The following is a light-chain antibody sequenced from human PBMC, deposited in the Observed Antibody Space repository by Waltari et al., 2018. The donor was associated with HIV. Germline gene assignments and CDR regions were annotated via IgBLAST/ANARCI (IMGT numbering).Light chain of an antibody. CDR2: GAS. V-gene: IGKV3-15*01. CDR3: QQNNKWPPWT. CDR1: QNIDIN. J-gene: IGKJ5*01. Sequence: ERVMTQSPATLSVSPGERATLSCRASQNIDINLAWYQQKPGQAPRLLIYGASTRATGIPARFSGSGSGTEFTLTISSLQSEDFGVYYCQQNNKWPPWTFGQGTRLEI.